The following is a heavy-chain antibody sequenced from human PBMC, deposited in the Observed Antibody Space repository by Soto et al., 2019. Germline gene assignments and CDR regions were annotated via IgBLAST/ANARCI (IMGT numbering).Heavy chain of an antibody. CDR2: INWNGGST. Sequence: EVQLVESGGGVVRPGGSLRLSCAASGFTFDDYGMSWVRQAPGKGLEWVSGINWNGGSTGYADSVKGRFTISRDNAKNSLYLQMNRLRAEDTALYHWARGGTSYGDYGYYYYYMDVWGKGTTVTVSS. D-gene: IGHD4-17*01. CDR3: ARGGTSYGDYGYYYYYMDV. J-gene: IGHJ6*03. V-gene: IGHV3-20*01. CDR1: GFTFDDYG.